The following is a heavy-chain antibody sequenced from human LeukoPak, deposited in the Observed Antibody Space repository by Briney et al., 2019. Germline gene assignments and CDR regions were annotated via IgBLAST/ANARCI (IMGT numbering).Heavy chain of an antibody. J-gene: IGHJ4*02. CDR3: ARALGSPLDY. CDR2: INSDGSII. CDR1: GFTFRSDR. V-gene: IGHV3-74*01. D-gene: IGHD1-26*01. Sequence: GGSLRLSCAASGFTFRSDRMHWVRQPPGKGLVWVSRINSDGSIITYADSVKGRFTISRDNAKNTLYLQINSLRAKDTAVYYCARALGSPLDYWGQGTLVTVSS.